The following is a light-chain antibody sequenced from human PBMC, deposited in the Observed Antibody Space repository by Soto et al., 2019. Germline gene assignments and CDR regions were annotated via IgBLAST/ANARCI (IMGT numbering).Light chain of an antibody. CDR1: QSINNW. J-gene: IGKJ2*01. CDR3: QQYKSYSA. CDR2: DAS. Sequence: DIPMTQSPSTLSASVGDRVTITCRASQSINNWLAWYQQKPGKAPKILISDASTLESGVPSRFSGSGSGTEFTLTISSLQPDDFATYYCQQYKSYSAFGQGTKLEIK. V-gene: IGKV1-5*01.